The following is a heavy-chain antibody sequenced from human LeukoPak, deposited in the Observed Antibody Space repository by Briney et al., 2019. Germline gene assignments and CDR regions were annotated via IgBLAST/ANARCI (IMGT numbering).Heavy chain of an antibody. Sequence: SETLSLTCNVSGDSISGPYWNWIRQSPGRGLEWIGYTHYTGETNYNPSLRSRLTMSVDTSNNQVYLRLSSVTAADTAVYYCGRNLGSGSDHWGQGTLVTVSS. CDR1: GDSISGPY. V-gene: IGHV4-59*11. CDR3: GRNLGSGSDH. D-gene: IGHD3-10*01. CDR2: THYTGET. J-gene: IGHJ4*02.